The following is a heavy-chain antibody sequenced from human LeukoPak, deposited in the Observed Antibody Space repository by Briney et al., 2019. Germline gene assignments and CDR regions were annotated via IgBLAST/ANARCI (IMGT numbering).Heavy chain of an antibody. CDR3: ARGLQTIAARY. D-gene: IGHD6-6*01. V-gene: IGHV1-69*13. Sequence: GASVKVSCKASGYTFTEYYLHWVRLAPGQGLEWMGGIIPIFGTANYAQKFQGRVTITADESTSTAYMELSSLRSEDTAVYYCARGLQTIAARYWGQGTLVTVSS. CDR1: GYTFTEYY. J-gene: IGHJ4*02. CDR2: IIPIFGTA.